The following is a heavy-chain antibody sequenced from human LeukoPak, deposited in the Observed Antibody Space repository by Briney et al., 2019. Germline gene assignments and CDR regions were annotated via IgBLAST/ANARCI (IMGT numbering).Heavy chain of an antibody. J-gene: IGHJ4*02. D-gene: IGHD2-15*01. CDR3: VIDLGDYNDF. Sequence: HTGGSLRLSCAVSGITFSSYWMHWVRQDPGRGLLWVSRINTQGTYTNYADSVKGRFTISRDNAKNTLYLQMSSLRADDTAVYYCVIDLGDYNDFWGQGTLVSVPS. V-gene: IGHV3-74*01. CDR1: GITFSSYW. CDR2: INTQGTYT.